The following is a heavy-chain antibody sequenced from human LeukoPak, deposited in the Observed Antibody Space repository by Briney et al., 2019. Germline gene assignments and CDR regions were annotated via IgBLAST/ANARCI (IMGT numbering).Heavy chain of an antibody. CDR3: ARAIGGCYGGSPDCYGMDV. CDR2: ISSSSSYI. CDR1: GFTFSSYS. Sequence: GGSLRLSCAASGFTFSSYSMNWVRQAPGKGLEWVSSISSSSSYIYYADSVKGRFTISRDNSKNTLYLQMNSLRAEDTAVYYCARAIGGCYGGSPDCYGMDVWGQGTTVTVSS. V-gene: IGHV3-21*01. D-gene: IGHD4-23*01. J-gene: IGHJ6*02.